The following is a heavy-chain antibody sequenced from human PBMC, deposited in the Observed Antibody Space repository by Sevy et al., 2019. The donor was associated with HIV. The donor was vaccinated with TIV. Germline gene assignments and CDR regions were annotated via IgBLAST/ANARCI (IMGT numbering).Heavy chain of an antibody. V-gene: IGHV3-23*01. D-gene: IGHD3-3*01. CDR3: AKERPINDFWSGYSDY. Sequence: GGSLRLSCAASGFTFSSYAMSWVRQAPGKGLEWVSAISGSGGSTYYADSVKGRFTNPRDNSKNTLYLQMNSLRAEDTAVYYCAKERPINDFWSGYSDYWGQGTLVTVSS. J-gene: IGHJ4*02. CDR1: GFTFSSYA. CDR2: ISGSGGST.